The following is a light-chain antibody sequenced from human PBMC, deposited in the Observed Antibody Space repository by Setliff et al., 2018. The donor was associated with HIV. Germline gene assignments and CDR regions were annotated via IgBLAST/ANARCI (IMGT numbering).Light chain of an antibody. V-gene: IGLV2-8*01. J-gene: IGLJ1*01. CDR1: SSDVGGYNY. CDR2: EVS. CDR3: SSHGAIGV. Sequence: QSALTQPPSASGSPGQSVTISCTGTSSDVGGYNYVSWYQQHPGKAPKLMIYEVSKRPSGVPDRFSGSKSGNTASLTVSGLQAEDEADYYCSSHGAIGVFGTGTKVTVL.